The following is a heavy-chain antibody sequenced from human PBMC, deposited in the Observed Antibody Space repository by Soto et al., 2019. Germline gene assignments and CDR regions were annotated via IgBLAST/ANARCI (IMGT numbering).Heavy chain of an antibody. CDR2: IDPSDSYT. J-gene: IGHJ3*02. CDR1: GYSFTSYW. V-gene: IGHV5-10-1*01. CDR3: ARHLGYCSSTSCPNDAFDI. Sequence: GESLKISCNGSGYSFTSYWISWVRQMPGKGLEWMGRIDPSDSYTNYSPSFQGHVTISADKSISTAYLQWSSLKASDTAMYYCARHLGYCSSTSCPNDAFDIWGQGTMVTVSS. D-gene: IGHD2-2*01.